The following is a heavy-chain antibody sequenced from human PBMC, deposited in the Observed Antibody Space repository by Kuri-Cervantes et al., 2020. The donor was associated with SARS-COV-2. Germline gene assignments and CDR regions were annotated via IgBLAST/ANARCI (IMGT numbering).Heavy chain of an antibody. CDR1: GGSISSSSYY. J-gene: IGHJ2*01. D-gene: IGHD2-2*02. V-gene: IGHV4-39*01. CDR2: IYYSGST. CDR3: ARKEGGDCSSTSCYTIDWYFDL. Sequence: SETLSLTCTVSGGSISSSSYYWGWIRQPPGKGLEWIGSIYYSGSTYYNPSLKSRVTISVDTSKNQFSLKLSSVTAADTAVYYCARKEGGDCSSTSCYTIDWYFDLWGRGTLVTVSS.